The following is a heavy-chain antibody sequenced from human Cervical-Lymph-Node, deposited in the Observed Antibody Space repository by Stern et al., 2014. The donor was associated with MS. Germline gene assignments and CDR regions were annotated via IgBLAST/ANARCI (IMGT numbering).Heavy chain of an antibody. CDR3: ARLRKRDFHNWFDP. D-gene: IGHD2/OR15-2a*01. CDR2: MNPNSGQA. V-gene: IGHV1-8*01. Sequence: QMQLVQSGAEVKKPGASVRVSCKASGYIFTSYDINWVRQATGEGLEWMGWMNPNSGQAGYAEKFQGRVTMTKNTSISTVYMELSSLRTDDTAIYYCARLRKRDFHNWFDPWGQGTLVTVSS. CDR1: GYIFTSYD. J-gene: IGHJ5*02.